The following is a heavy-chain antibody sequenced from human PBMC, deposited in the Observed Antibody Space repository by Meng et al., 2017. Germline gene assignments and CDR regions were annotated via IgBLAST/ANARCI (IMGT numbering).Heavy chain of an antibody. V-gene: IGHV4-34*01. J-gene: IGHJ4*02. CDR3: ARVPGGIGAADY. D-gene: IGHD3-10*01. CDR1: GGSFSGYY. CDR2: INHSGST. Sequence: QVQLQQWGAGLFKPSVPLSLTCAVYGGSFSGYYWSWIRQPPGKGLEWIGEINHSGSTNYNPSLKSRVTISVDTSKNQFSLKLSSVTAADTAVYYCARVPGGIGAADYWGQGTLVTVSS.